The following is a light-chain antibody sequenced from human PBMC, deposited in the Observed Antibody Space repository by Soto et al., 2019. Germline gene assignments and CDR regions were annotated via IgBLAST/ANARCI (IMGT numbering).Light chain of an antibody. CDR2: SIN. V-gene: IGLV1-44*01. CDR1: SSNIGSNT. J-gene: IGLJ2*01. Sequence: QSVLTQPPSASGTPGQRVTISCSGSSSNIGSNTVNWYQQLPGTAPKLLIYSINQRPSGVPDRFSGSKSGPSASLAISGLQSEDEADYYCAAWDDSLNGVVFGGGTKLTVL. CDR3: AAWDDSLNGVV.